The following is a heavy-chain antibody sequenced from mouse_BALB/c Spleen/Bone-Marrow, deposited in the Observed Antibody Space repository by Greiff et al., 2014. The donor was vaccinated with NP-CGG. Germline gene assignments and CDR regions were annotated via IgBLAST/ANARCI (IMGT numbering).Heavy chain of an antibody. Sequence: LVKPGASVKLSCKTSGYTFTNYWINWIKQRPGQGLEWLGRIAPGSGSTYYNEMFKVKAPLTVDTSSSTAYIQLSSLSSEDSAVYFCARERYGYDGWYFDVWGAGTTVTVSS. V-gene: IGHV1S41*01. CDR3: ARERYGYDGWYFDV. CDR2: IAPGSGST. D-gene: IGHD2-2*01. CDR1: GYTFTNYW. J-gene: IGHJ1*01.